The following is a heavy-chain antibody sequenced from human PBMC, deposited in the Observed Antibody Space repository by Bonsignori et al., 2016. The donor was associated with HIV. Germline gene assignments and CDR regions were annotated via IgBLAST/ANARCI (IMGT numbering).Heavy chain of an antibody. J-gene: IGHJ3*02. CDR2: IDYLGRT. CDR1: GGSFNHYY. CDR3: ARPTDCSSTVCTGPLDI. D-gene: IGHD2-2*01. V-gene: IGHV4-34*02. Sequence: QVQLQQWGAGLLKPSETLSLTCAVYGGSFNHYYWTWIRQPPGKGLEWIGEIDYLGRTNYNPSLKRRITISRDTSKNQFSLRVTSVTAADTALYFCARPTDCSSTVCTGPLDIWGLGYNGHRLL.